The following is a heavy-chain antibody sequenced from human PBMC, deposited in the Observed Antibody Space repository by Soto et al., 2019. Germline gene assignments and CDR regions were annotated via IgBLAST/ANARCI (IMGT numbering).Heavy chain of an antibody. CDR2: ILSDYNT. CDR1: GFTFSDYT. Sequence: LRLSCAASGFTFSDYTMSWVRQAPGKVLECISVILSDYNTYYAGSVRGRFTISRDNSKNTLYLQMNSLRAEDTAVYYCAKNKGGYSDYDTFDYWGQGTLVTVSS. D-gene: IGHD5-12*01. V-gene: IGHV3-23*03. CDR3: AKNKGGYSDYDTFDY. J-gene: IGHJ4*02.